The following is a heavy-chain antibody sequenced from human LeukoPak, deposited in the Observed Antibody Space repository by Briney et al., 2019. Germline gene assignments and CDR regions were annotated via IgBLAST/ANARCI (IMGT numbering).Heavy chain of an antibody. CDR1: GFTFSNFA. D-gene: IGHD6-13*01. J-gene: IGHJ4*02. CDR3: ARIGAGSSRDY. V-gene: IGHV3-21*01. Sequence: GGSLRLSCAASGFTFSNFAMTWVRQAPGKGLEWVSSIVGSSSTYYADSLKGRFTISRDNTKNSLYLQMNSLRAEDTAVYYCARIGAGSSRDYWGQGTLVTVSS. CDR2: IVGSSST.